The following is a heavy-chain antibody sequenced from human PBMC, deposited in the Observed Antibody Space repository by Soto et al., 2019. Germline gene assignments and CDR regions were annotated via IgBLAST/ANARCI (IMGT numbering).Heavy chain of an antibody. Sequence: GGSLRLSCAGSGFIFGHYAMTWVRQAPGKGLEWISAISGRGDSTYCADAVKGRFTISRDNSKNTLYLQMNSLRFDDTAVYYCAKALDGIDDYFYAMGVWGQGTTVTVSS. D-gene: IGHD1-1*01. CDR3: AKALDGIDDYFYAMGV. CDR2: ISGRGDST. J-gene: IGHJ6*02. CDR1: GFIFGHYA. V-gene: IGHV3-23*01.